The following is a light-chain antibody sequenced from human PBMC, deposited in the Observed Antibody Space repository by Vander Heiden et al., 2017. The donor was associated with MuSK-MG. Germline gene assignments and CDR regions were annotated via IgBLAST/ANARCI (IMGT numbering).Light chain of an antibody. Sequence: DIQMTQSPSSLSASVGDRVTITCQASQDIGNFLNWYQHKPGKAPELLISEASTLQVGVPSRFSGSGVGTDFTLTMNGLQPEDFATYYCLQCDVMPPLTFGHGTKV. CDR3: LQCDVMPPLT. CDR1: QDIGNF. J-gene: IGKJ1*01. CDR2: EAS. V-gene: IGKV1-33*01.